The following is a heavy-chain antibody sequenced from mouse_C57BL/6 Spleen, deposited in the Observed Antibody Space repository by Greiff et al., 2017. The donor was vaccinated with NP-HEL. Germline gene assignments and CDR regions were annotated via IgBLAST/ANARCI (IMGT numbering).Heavy chain of an antibody. J-gene: IGHJ2*01. CDR3: YYYGSRGPHD. V-gene: IGHV1-50*01. Sequence: QVQLQQPGAELVKPGASVKLSCKASGYTFTSYWMQWVKQRPGQGLEWIGEIDPSDSYTNYNQKIKGKATLTVDKSSSTAYMQLSSLTSEDSAVDYCYYYGSRGPHDWGQGTTLTVSS. D-gene: IGHD1-1*01. CDR2: IDPSDSYT. CDR1: GYTFTSYW.